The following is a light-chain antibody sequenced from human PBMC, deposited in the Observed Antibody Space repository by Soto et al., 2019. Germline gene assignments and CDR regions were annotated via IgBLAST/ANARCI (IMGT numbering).Light chain of an antibody. CDR2: AAS. CDR1: QGIRYD. J-gene: IGKJ1*01. V-gene: IGKV1-6*01. Sequence: AIQMTQSPSSLSASVGDRVTTTCRASQGIRYDLDWYQQKPGKAPKLLIYAASNLQSGVPSRFSGSGSGTDFTLTISSLQPEDFASYYCLQDYNYPRTFGQGTKVEIK. CDR3: LQDYNYPRT.